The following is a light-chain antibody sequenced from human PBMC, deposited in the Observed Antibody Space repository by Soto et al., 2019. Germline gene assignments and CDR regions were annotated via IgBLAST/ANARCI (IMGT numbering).Light chain of an antibody. J-gene: IGKJ1*01. Sequence: DIQMTQSPSTLSASLGDRATITCRASQRISSWLAWYQHKPGKAPKLLIYDASSRETGVPSRFSGSGSGTETPLTSSSLQADYFASYCCQQYNSYSTFGQGTKVDIK. CDR1: QRISSW. CDR3: QQYNSYST. V-gene: IGKV1-5*01. CDR2: DAS.